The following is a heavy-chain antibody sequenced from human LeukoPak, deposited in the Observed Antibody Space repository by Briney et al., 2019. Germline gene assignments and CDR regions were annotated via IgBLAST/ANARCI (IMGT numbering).Heavy chain of an antibody. CDR3: AKVAPPELVGATTWAFDI. CDR2: ISGSGGGT. V-gene: IGHV3-23*01. Sequence: GGSLRLSCAASGFTFSSYAMSWVRQAPGKGLEWVSAISGSGGGTYYADSVKGRFTISRDNSKNTLYLQMNSLRAEDTAVYYCAKVAPPELVGATTWAFDIWGQGTMVTVSS. J-gene: IGHJ3*02. CDR1: GFTFSSYA. D-gene: IGHD1-26*01.